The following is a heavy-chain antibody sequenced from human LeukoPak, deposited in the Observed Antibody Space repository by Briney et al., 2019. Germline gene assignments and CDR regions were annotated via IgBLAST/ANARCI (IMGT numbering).Heavy chain of an antibody. CDR2: IIPILGIA. CDR3: ARAPYGDSSGHDAFDI. J-gene: IGHJ3*02. D-gene: IGHD6-19*01. Sequence: SVKVSCKASGGTFSSYAISWVRQAPGQGLEWMGWIIPILGIAKYAQKFQGRVTFTADKSTSTAYMELSSLRSEDTAVYYCARAPYGDSSGHDAFDIWRQRTMVTVSS. CDR1: GGTFSSYA. V-gene: IGHV1-69*04.